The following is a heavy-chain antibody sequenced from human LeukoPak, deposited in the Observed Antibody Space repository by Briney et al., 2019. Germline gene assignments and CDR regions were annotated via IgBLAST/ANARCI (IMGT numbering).Heavy chain of an antibody. D-gene: IGHD4-17*01. J-gene: IGHJ6*03. V-gene: IGHV1-18*01. CDR2: ISGYSDDT. CDR3: ARYDGDRPLNKYYMDV. CDR1: GYTFTSYG. Sequence: GASVKVSRKASGYTFTSYGISWVRQAPGQGLEWMGWISGYSDDTNYAQKFQGRVTMTTDTSTSTAYMELRSLRSDDTAVYYCARYDGDRPLNKYYMDVWGKGTTVTISS.